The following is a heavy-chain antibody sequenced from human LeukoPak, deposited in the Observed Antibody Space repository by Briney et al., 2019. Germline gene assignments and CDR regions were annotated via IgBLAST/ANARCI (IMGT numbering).Heavy chain of an antibody. D-gene: IGHD3-22*01. V-gene: IGHV4-59*08. J-gene: IGHJ4*02. CDR1: GGSISSYY. CDR2: IYYSGST. CDR3: ARHHSPNYYDSSGYTDY. Sequence: SETLSLTCTVSGGSISSYYWSWIRQPAGKGLEWIGYIYYSGSTNYNPSLKSRVTISVDTSKNQFSLKLSSVTAADTAVYYCARHHSPNYYDSSGYTDYWGQGTLVTVSS.